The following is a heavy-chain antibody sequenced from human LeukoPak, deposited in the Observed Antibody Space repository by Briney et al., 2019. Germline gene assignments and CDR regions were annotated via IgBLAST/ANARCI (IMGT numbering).Heavy chain of an antibody. J-gene: IGHJ4*02. CDR2: ISGSGGST. CDR3: AKDLTSYSTVADY. D-gene: IGHD4-11*01. V-gene: IGHV3-23*01. CDR1: GFTFSTYA. Sequence: PGGSLRLSCAASGFTFSTYAMSWVRQAPGKGLEWVSAISGSGGSTYYADSVKGRFTISRDNSKNTLYLQMNSLRAGDTAVYYCAKDLTSYSTVADYWGQGTLVTVSS.